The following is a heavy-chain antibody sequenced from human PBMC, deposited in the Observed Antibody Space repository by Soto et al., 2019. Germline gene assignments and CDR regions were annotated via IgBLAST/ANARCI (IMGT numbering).Heavy chain of an antibody. CDR1: GGSISSGRNF. CDR2: IYSSGST. Sequence: QVQLQESGPGLVKPSQTLSLTCTVSGGSISSGRNFWSWIRQHPGKGLEWIGYIYSSGSTSYNPSLKLPSIISLGPSQTKSSLRLSSVTAADTAVYFCARGGEFVMGLYLGMDVWGQGTTVIVSS. V-gene: IGHV4-31*01. J-gene: IGHJ6*02. D-gene: IGHD3-16*01. CDR3: ARGGEFVMGLYLGMDV.